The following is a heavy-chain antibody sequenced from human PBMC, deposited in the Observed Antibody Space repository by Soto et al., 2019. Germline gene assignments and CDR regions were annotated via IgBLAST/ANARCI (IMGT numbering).Heavy chain of an antibody. CDR1: GYTFTSYD. CDR2: MNPNSGNT. J-gene: IGHJ6*02. D-gene: IGHD3-3*01. V-gene: IGHV1-8*01. Sequence: ASVKVSCKASGYTFTSYDINWVRQATGQGPEWMGWMNPNSGNTGYAQKFQGRVTMTRNTSISTAYMELSSLRSEDTAVYYCASYSPQTYYDFWSGYYRSYYYYGMDVWGQGTTVTVSS. CDR3: ASYSPQTYYDFWSGYYRSYYYYGMDV.